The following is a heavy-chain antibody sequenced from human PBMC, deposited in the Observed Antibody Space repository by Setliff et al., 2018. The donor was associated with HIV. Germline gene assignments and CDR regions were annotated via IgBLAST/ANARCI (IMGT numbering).Heavy chain of an antibody. CDR2: ISTSGTT. V-gene: IGHV4-61*09. J-gene: IGHJ3*02. D-gene: IGHD3-22*01. CDR3: TRRDNSVSGYYTDHAFDM. Sequence: SETLSLTCTVSGDSITSGTYYWSWIRQPAGMRLEWIGHISTSGTTNYNPSLTSRVTISEDTSKNQFSLKVNSVTAADTAVYYCTRRDNSVSGYYTDHAFDMWGQGTLVTVSS. CDR1: GDSITSGTYY.